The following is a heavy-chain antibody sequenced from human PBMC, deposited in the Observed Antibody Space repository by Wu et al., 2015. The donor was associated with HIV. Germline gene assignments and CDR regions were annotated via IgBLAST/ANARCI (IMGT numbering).Heavy chain of an antibody. V-gene: IGHV1-2*02. Sequence: QVQLVQSGAEVKKPGASVKVSCKASGYTFTGYYMHWVRQAPGQGLEWMGWINPNSGGTNYAQKFQGRVTMTRDTSISTAYMELSRLRSDDTAVYYCARAPSRRVPAASTGREYWGQGTLVTVSS. D-gene: IGHD2-2*01. J-gene: IGHJ4*02. CDR1: GYTFTGYY. CDR2: INPNSGGT. CDR3: ARAPSRRVPAASTGREY.